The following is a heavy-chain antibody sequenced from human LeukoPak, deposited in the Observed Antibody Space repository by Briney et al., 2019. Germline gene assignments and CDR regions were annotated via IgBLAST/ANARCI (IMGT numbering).Heavy chain of an antibody. J-gene: IGHJ6*03. D-gene: IGHD6-6*01. CDR2: IIPIFGTA. Sequence: SVKVSCKASRGTFSSYAISWVRQAPGQGLEWMGGIIPIFGTANYAQKFQGRVTITADKSTSTAYMELSSLRSEDTAVYYCAREGGREQLADYYYYYMDVWGKGTTVTVSS. V-gene: IGHV1-69*06. CDR3: AREGGREQLADYYYYYMDV. CDR1: RGTFSSYA.